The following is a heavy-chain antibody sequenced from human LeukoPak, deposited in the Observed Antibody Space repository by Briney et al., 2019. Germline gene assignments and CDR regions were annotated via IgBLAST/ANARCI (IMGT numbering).Heavy chain of an antibody. Sequence: GGSLRLSCAASGFTFSSYGMSWVRQAPGKGLEWVSAISGSGGSTYYADSVKGRFTISRDNSKNTLYLQMNSLRAEDTAVYYCARHALLYDNSGYYFAYWGQGTLVTVSS. CDR2: ISGSGGST. J-gene: IGHJ4*02. V-gene: IGHV3-23*01. CDR1: GFTFSSYG. CDR3: ARHALLYDNSGYYFAY. D-gene: IGHD3-22*01.